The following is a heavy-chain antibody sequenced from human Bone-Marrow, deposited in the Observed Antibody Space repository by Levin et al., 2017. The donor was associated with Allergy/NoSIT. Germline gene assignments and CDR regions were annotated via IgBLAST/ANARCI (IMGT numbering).Heavy chain of an antibody. CDR3: GRGLGARNYYIPTYYYHAMDV. CDR2: IVPVFGRT. V-gene: IGHV1-69*01. Sequence: KISCKASTGSFGDYVVNWLRQAPGQGLEWVGGIVPVFGRTNYAQKFQDRVTITADESTATTYMEVTSLRSDDTATYYCGRGLGARNYYIPTYYYHAMDVWGQGTTVTVSS. J-gene: IGHJ6*01. D-gene: IGHD3-10*01. CDR1: TGSFGDYV.